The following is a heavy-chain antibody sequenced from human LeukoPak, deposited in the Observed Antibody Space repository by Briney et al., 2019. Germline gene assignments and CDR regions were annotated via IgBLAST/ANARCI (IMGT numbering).Heavy chain of an antibody. CDR1: GFTFSSYA. CDR3: AKASYEGDYYVSGSYYLY. D-gene: IGHD3-10*01. CDR2: ISGSGGST. V-gene: IGHV3-23*01. J-gene: IGHJ4*02. Sequence: GGSLRLSCAASGFTFSSYAMSWVRQAPGKGLEWVSAISGSGGSTYYADSVKGRFTISRDNSKNTLYLPMNSLRAEETAVYYCAKASYEGDYYVSGSYYLYWGQGTLVTVSS.